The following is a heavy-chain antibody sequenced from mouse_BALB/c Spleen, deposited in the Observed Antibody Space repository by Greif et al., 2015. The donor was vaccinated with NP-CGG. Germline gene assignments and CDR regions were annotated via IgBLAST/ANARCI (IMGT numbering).Heavy chain of an antibody. CDR3: ARWSGNYLAWFAY. J-gene: IGHJ3*01. Sequence: VKLMESGPGLVAPSQSLSITCTVSGFSLTSYGVHWVRQPPGKGLEWLGVIWAGGSTNYNSALMSRLSISKDNSKSQVFLKMNCLQTDDTAMYYCARWSGNYLAWFAYWGQGTLVTVSA. CDR2: IWAGGST. CDR1: GFSLTSYG. D-gene: IGHD2-1*01. V-gene: IGHV2-9*02.